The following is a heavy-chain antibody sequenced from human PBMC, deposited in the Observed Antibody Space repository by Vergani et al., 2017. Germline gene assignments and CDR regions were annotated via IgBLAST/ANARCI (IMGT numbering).Heavy chain of an antibody. CDR1: GFTFSSYG. CDR2: IWYDGSNK. CDR3: AKDLEYCSGGSCYRYYYYYGMDV. J-gene: IGHJ6*02. Sequence: VQLVESGGGVVQPGRSLRLSCAASGFTFSSYGMHWVRQAPGKGLEWVAVIWYDGSNKYYADSVKGRFTISRDNSKNTLYLQMNSLRAEDTAVYYCAKDLEYCSGGSCYRYYYYYGMDVWGQGTTVTVSS. V-gene: IGHV3-33*06. D-gene: IGHD2-15*01.